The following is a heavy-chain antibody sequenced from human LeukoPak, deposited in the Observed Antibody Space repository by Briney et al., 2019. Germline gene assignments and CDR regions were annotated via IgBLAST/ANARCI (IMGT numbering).Heavy chain of an antibody. CDR3: ARDRWGYSYGGD. J-gene: IGHJ4*02. D-gene: IGHD5-18*01. V-gene: IGHV3-7*01. CDR2: IKQDGSEK. Sequence: GGSLRLSCAASGFTFSDYNMSWVRQAPGKGLEWVANIKQDGSEKYYVDSVKGRFTISRDNAKNSLYLQMNSLRAEDTAVYYCARDRWGYSYGGDWGQGTLVTVSS. CDR1: GFTFSDYN.